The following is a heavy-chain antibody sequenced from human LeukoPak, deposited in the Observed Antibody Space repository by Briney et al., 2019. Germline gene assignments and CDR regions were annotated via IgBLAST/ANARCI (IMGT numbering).Heavy chain of an antibody. CDR2: INHSGST. CDR1: GGSFSGYY. Sequence: PSETLSLTCAVYGGSFSGYYWSWIRQPPGKGLEWIGEINHSGSTNYNPSLKSRVTISVDTSKNQFSLKLSSVTAADTAVYYCARVLYAIPGWFDPWGQGTLVTVSS. V-gene: IGHV4-34*09. D-gene: IGHD2-8*01. CDR3: ARVLYAIPGWFDP. J-gene: IGHJ5*02.